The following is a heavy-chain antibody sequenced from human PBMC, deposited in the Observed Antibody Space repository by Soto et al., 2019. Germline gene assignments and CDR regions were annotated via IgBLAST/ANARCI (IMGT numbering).Heavy chain of an antibody. V-gene: IGHV3-23*01. J-gene: IGHJ4*02. CDR2: ISGSGGST. CDR1: GFTFSSYA. D-gene: IGHD6-6*01. CDR3: ASAGTPIWYSSSSQFDY. Sequence: GGSLRLSCAASGFTFSSYAMSWVRQAPGKGLEWVSAISGSGGSTYYADSVKGRFTISRDNSKNTLYLQMNSLRAEDTAVYYCASAGTPIWYSSSSQFDYWGQGTLVTVSS.